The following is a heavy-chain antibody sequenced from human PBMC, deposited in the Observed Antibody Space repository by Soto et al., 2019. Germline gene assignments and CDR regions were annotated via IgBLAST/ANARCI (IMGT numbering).Heavy chain of an antibody. CDR3: ARLWVVPARDYYYGMDV. Sequence: GESLKISCKGSGYSFTSYWISWVRQMPGKGLEWMGRIDPSDSYTNYSPSFQGRVTISADKSISTAYLQWSSLKASDTAMYYCARLWVVPARDYYYGMDVWGQGTTVTVSS. J-gene: IGHJ6*02. D-gene: IGHD2-2*01. CDR1: GYSFTSYW. V-gene: IGHV5-10-1*01. CDR2: IDPSDSYT.